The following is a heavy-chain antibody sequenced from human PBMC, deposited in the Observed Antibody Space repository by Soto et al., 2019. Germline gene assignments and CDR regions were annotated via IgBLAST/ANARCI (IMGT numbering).Heavy chain of an antibody. Sequence: ASVKVSCKASGYTFTSYALHWVRQAPGQRLEWMGWINAGNGNTKYSKKIQGRVIITRDTSASTAYMELSSLRSEDTAVYYCARDSGGMDVWGQGTTVTVSS. CDR1: GYTFTSYA. CDR2: INAGNGNT. V-gene: IGHV1-3*01. CDR3: ARDSGGMDV. J-gene: IGHJ6*02.